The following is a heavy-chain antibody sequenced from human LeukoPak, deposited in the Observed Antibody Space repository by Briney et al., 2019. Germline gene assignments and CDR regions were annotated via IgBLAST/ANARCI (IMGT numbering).Heavy chain of an antibody. J-gene: IGHJ5*02. D-gene: IGHD3-3*01. CDR1: GYTFTSYG. V-gene: IGHV7-4-1*02. CDR2: INTNTGNP. CDR3: ATVGYDYWSGYGNQNWFDP. Sequence: ASVKVSCKASGYTFTSYGLSWVRQAPGQGLEWMGWINTNTGNPTYAQGFTGRFVFSLDTSVSTTYLQINSLKAEDTAVYYCATVGYDYWSGYGNQNWFDPWGQGTLVIVSS.